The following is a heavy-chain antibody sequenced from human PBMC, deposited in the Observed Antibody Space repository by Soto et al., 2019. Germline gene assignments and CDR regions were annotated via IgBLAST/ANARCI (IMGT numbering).Heavy chain of an antibody. CDR3: ARDFLFSAFGSPPFWSGYLGTNWFDP. CDR1: GGSISSYY. V-gene: IGHV4-4*07. J-gene: IGHJ5*02. D-gene: IGHD3-3*01. Sequence: KPSETLSLTCTVSGGSISSYYWSWIRQPAGKGLEWIGRIYTSGSTNYNPSLKSRVTMSVDTSKNQFSLKLSSVTAADTAVYYCARDFLFSAFGSPPFWSGYLGTNWFDPWGQGTLVTVSS. CDR2: IYTSGST.